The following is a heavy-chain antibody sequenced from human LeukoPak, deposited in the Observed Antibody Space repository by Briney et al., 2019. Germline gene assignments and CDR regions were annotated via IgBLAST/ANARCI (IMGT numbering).Heavy chain of an antibody. D-gene: IGHD3-16*02. CDR3: ARAGYTISSYRFDY. Sequence: SETLSLNCSVSGGSINSYWWSWIRQPAGKGLEFIGRIYTTGRTNYNPSLMSRVFMSVDTSKNKFSLELRSVTAADTAVYFCARAGYTISSYRFDYWGQGALVTVSS. J-gene: IGHJ4*02. CDR1: GGSINSYW. V-gene: IGHV4-4*07. CDR2: IYTTGRT.